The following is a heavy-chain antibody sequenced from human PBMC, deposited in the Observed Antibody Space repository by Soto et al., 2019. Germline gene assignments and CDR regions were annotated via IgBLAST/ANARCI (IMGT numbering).Heavy chain of an antibody. D-gene: IGHD2-2*01. Sequence: ASVKVSCKASGYTFTGHYMHWVRQAPGQGLEWMGWINPNSGGTNYAQKFQGRVTMTRDTSISTAYMELSRLRSDDTAVYYCARWGEAYCSSTSCPGYYYGMDVWGQGTTVTVSS. CDR3: ARWGEAYCSSTSCPGYYYGMDV. CDR1: GYTFTGHY. V-gene: IGHV1-2*02. J-gene: IGHJ6*02. CDR2: INPNSGGT.